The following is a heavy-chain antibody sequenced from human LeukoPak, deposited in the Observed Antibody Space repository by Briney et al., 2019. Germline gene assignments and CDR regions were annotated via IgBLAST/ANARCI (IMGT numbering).Heavy chain of an antibody. CDR3: ARGSYYYGSGSYDYWFDP. CDR2: ISYDGSNK. CDR1: GFTFSSYS. D-gene: IGHD3-10*01. V-gene: IGHV3-30*03. Sequence: GGSLRLSCAASGFTFSSYSMNWVRQAPGKGLEWVAVISYDGSNKYYADSVKGRFTISRDNSKNTLYLQMNSLRAEDTAVYYCARGSYYYGSGSYDYWFDPWGQGTLVTVSS. J-gene: IGHJ5*02.